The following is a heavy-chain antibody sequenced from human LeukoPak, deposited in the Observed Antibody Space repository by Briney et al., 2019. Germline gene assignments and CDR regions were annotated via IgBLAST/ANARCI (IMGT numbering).Heavy chain of an antibody. D-gene: IGHD6-13*01. Sequence: SEALSLTCAVYGGSFSGYYWSWIRQPPGKGLEWIGEINHSGSTNYNPSLKSRVTISVDTSKNQFSLSLGSVTAADTAVFYCARVGSRDNFHFDYWGQGSLVTVSS. CDR1: GGSFSGYY. J-gene: IGHJ4*02. CDR2: INHSGST. V-gene: IGHV4-34*01. CDR3: ARVGSRDNFHFDY.